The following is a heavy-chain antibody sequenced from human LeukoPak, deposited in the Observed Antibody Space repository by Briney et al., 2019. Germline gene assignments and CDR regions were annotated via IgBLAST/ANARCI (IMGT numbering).Heavy chain of an antibody. Sequence: PSETLSLTCAVYGGSFSDYYWSWIRQPPGKGLEWIGEINHSGSTNYNPSLKSRVTISVDTSKNQFSLKLSSVTAADTAVYYCARGLRGSLSVAGFDYWGQGTLVTASS. V-gene: IGHV4-34*01. CDR1: GGSFSDYY. J-gene: IGHJ4*02. CDR2: INHSGST. CDR3: ARGLRGSLSVAGFDY. D-gene: IGHD1-26*01.